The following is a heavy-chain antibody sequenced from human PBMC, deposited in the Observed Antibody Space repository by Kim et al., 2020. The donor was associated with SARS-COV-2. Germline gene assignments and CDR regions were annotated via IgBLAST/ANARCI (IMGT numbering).Heavy chain of an antibody. V-gene: IGHV3-74*01. J-gene: IGHJ4*02. CDR3: ARVWDGYSGPDY. Sequence: NYAASVKGRFTISSDNAKNTLYLQMNSLRAEDTAVYYCARVWDGYSGPDYWGQGTLVTVSS. D-gene: IGHD5-12*01.